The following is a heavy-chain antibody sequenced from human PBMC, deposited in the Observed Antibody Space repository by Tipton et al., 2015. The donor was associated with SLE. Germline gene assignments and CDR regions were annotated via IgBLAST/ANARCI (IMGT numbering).Heavy chain of an antibody. CDR3: ARMDDTFFDY. CDR2: IYYSGST. V-gene: IGHV4-59*01. CDR1: GGSISSYY. J-gene: IGHJ4*02. Sequence: TLSLTCTVSGGSISSYYWSWIRQPPGKGLEWIGYIYYSGSTNYNPSLKSRVTISVDTSKNQFSLKLNSVTAADTAVYYCARMDDTFFDYWGQGTLVTVSS. D-gene: IGHD3-22*01.